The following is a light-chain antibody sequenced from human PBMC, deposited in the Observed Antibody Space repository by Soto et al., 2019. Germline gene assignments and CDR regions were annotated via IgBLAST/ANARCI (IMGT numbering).Light chain of an antibody. CDR2: DAS. CDR3: QQRSNWPPRFT. V-gene: IGKV3-11*01. J-gene: IGKJ3*01. CDR1: QSVRYY. Sequence: EIVLTQSPATLSLSPGERATLSCRASQSVRYYLAWYQQKPGQAPRLLIYDASNRATGIPARFSGSGSGTDFTLTISSLEPEDFAVYYCQQRSNWPPRFTYGPGTKVDIK.